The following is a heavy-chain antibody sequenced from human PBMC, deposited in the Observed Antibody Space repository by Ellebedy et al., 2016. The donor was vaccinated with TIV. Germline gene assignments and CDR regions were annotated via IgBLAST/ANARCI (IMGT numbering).Heavy chain of an antibody. J-gene: IGHJ6*02. CDR2: INQGGSEK. CDR1: GFTFSRYW. Sequence: PGGSLRLSCVASGFTFSRYWMSWVRQAPGKGLEWVANINQGGSEKYYVNSVEGRFTISRDNAKNSLYLEINSLRAEDSAVYYCAKDQLRDTGMVNYYYYGMDVWGQGTTVSVSS. D-gene: IGHD5-18*01. CDR3: AKDQLRDTGMVNYYYYGMDV. V-gene: IGHV3-7*01.